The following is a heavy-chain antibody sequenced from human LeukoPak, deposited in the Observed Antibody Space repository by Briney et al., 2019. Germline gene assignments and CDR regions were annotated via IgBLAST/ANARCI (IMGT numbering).Heavy chain of an antibody. CDR1: GFTFDDFA. CDR2: ISWNSANV. Sequence: GGSLRLSCAASGFTFDDFAMHWVRQAPGMGLEWVSGISWNSANVGYAESVRGRFTISRDNAKNSLYLEMNSLRPEDTALYYCAKVVEPGEPSYEDGFDIWGQGTMVTVSS. D-gene: IGHD7-27*01. CDR3: AKVVEPGEPSYEDGFDI. J-gene: IGHJ3*02. V-gene: IGHV3-9*01.